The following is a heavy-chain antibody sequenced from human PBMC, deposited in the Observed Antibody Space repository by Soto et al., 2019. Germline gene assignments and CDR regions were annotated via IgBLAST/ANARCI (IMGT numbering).Heavy chain of an antibody. CDR2: IVVGSGNT. J-gene: IGHJ4*02. CDR1: GFTFTSSA. V-gene: IGHV1-58*02. D-gene: IGHD3-10*01. Sequence: SVKVSCKASGFTFTSSAMQWVRQARGQRLEWIGWIVVGSGNTNYAQKFQERVTITRDMSTSTAYMELSSLRSEDTAVYYCAAQGPPNYYGSGSYYNAFDYWGQGTLVTVSS. CDR3: AAQGPPNYYGSGSYYNAFDY.